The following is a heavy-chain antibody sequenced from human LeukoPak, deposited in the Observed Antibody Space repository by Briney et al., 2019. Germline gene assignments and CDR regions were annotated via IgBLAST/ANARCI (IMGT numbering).Heavy chain of an antibody. D-gene: IGHD1-26*01. Sequence: GGSLRLSCVASGFTFSAYWMSWVRQAPGKGLEYMASIKQDGSETYYVDSVKGRFTISRDNAKDSLDLQMNNLRAEDTAVYYCAALIIGRPFDYWGQGTPVTVSS. V-gene: IGHV3-7*03. J-gene: IGHJ4*02. CDR3: AALIIGRPFDY. CDR1: GFTFSAYW. CDR2: IKQDGSET.